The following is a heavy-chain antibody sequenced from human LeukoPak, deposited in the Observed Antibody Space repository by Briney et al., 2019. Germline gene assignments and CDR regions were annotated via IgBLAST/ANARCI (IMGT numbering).Heavy chain of an antibody. CDR3: ARHSSRTYGPDY. CDR2: IYYSGST. J-gene: IGHJ4*02. D-gene: IGHD3-10*01. Sequence: PSETLSLTCTVSGGSISSYYWSWIRQPPGKGLEWIGYIYYSGSTDYNPSLKSRVTISVDTSKDQFSLKLNSVTAADTAVYYCARHSSRTYGPDYWGQGTLVTVSS. V-gene: IGHV4-59*08. CDR1: GGSISSYY.